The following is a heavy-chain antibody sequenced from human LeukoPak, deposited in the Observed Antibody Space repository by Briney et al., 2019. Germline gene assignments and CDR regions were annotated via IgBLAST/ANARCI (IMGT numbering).Heavy chain of an antibody. D-gene: IGHD2-8*01. V-gene: IGHV1-18*01. J-gene: IGHJ5*02. CDR3: ARDSGVKENWFDA. Sequence: QKFQGRVTMTTDTSTSTAYMELRSLRSDDTALYYCARDSGVKENWFDAWGQGTLVNVSS.